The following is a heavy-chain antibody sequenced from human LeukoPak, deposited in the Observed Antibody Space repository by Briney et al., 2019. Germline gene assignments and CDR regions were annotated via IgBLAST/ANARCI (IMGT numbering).Heavy chain of an antibody. CDR3: ARFDVVVVPAANGDFDY. V-gene: IGHV3-21*01. CDR2: ISSSSSYI. CDR1: GFTFSSYS. Sequence: GGSLRLSCAASGFTFSSYSMNWVRQAPGKGLEWVSSISSSSSYIYYADSVKGRFTISRDNAKNSLYLQMNSLRAEDTAVYYCARFDVVVVPAANGDFDYWGQGTLVTASS. J-gene: IGHJ4*02. D-gene: IGHD2-2*01.